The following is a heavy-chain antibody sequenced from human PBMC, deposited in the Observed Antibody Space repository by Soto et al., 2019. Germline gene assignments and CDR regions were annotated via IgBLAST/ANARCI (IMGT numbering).Heavy chain of an antibody. V-gene: IGHV4-59*01. CDR3: ARDPSVDYGSGSYYYYYSMDV. CDR1: GGXISNYY. J-gene: IGHJ6*02. CDR2: IYYSGIT. Sequence: SETLSLTCTVSGGXISNYYWSWIRQPPGKGLEWIGYIYYSGITNYNPSLKSRVTMSVDTSKNQFSLKLSSVTAADTAVYYCARDPSVDYGSGSYYYYYSMDVWGQGATVTVSS. D-gene: IGHD3-10*01.